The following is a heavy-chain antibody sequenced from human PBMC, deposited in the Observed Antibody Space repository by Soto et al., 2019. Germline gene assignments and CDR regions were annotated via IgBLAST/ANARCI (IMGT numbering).Heavy chain of an antibody. CDR2: IYYSGST. CDR1: GGSISSSSYY. J-gene: IGHJ5*02. D-gene: IGHD4-17*01. CDR3: ARHMTTVTISWFDP. Sequence: SETLSLTCTVSGGSISSSSYYWGWIRQPPGKGLEWIGSIYYSGSTYYNPSLKSRVTISVDTSKNQFSLKLSSVTAADTAVYYCARHMTTVTISWFDPWGQGTLVTVSS. V-gene: IGHV4-39*01.